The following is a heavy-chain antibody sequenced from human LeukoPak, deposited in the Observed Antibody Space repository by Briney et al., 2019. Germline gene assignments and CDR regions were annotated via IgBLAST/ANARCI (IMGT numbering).Heavy chain of an antibody. J-gene: IGHJ4*02. V-gene: IGHV3-11*01. Sequence: PGGSLRHSCAASVFTFSDYYMSWICEAPGKGLEWVSYISSSGSTIYYADSVKGRFTISRDNAKNSLYLQMNSLRAEDTAVYYCARLIVGATTVFDYWGQGTLVTVSS. CDR1: VFTFSDYY. CDR3: ARLIVGATTVFDY. CDR2: ISSSGSTI. D-gene: IGHD1-26*01.